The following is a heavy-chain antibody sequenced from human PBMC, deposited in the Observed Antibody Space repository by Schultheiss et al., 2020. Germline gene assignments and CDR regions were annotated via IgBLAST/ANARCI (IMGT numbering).Heavy chain of an antibody. CDR1: GYSISSSNW. Sequence: SQTLSLTCAVSGYSISSSNWWGWIRQPPGKGLEWIGYIYYSGSTYYNPSLKSRVTMSVDTSKNQFSLKLSSVTAADTAVYYCARLEGRGYYFDYWGQGTLVTVSS. CDR3: ARLEGRGYYFDY. V-gene: IGHV4-28*01. CDR2: IYYSGST. D-gene: IGHD3-10*01. J-gene: IGHJ4*02.